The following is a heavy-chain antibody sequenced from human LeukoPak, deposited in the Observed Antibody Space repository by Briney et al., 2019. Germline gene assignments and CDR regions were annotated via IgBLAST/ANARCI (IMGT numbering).Heavy chain of an antibody. CDR3: ARVGVDYSGNIIKYFFDY. Sequence: SETLSLTCTVSGYSISSGYYWGWIRQPPGKGLEWIGSIYYSGNTYYNASLKSQVSISIDTSKNQFSLKLSPVTAADTAVYYCARVGVDYSGNIIKYFFDYWGQGTLVTVSS. D-gene: IGHD4-23*01. CDR1: GYSISSGYY. V-gene: IGHV4-38-2*02. J-gene: IGHJ4*02. CDR2: IYYSGNT.